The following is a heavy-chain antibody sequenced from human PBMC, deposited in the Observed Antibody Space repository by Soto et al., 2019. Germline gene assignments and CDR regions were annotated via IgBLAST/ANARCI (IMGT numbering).Heavy chain of an antibody. J-gene: IGHJ4*02. D-gene: IGHD3-10*01. Sequence: LSLTCAASGFTFSSYAMSWVRQAPGKGLEWVSAISGSGGSTYYADSVKGRFTISRDNSKNTLYLQMNSLRAEDTAVYYCAKDQSFYGSGSYFDYWGQGTLVTVSS. CDR1: GFTFSSYA. V-gene: IGHV3-23*01. CDR3: AKDQSFYGSGSYFDY. CDR2: ISGSGGST.